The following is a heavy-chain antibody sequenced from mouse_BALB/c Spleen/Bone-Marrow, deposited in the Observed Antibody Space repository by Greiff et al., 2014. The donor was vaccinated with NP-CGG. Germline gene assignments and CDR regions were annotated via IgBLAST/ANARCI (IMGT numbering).Heavy chain of an antibody. CDR2: ILPGSGST. D-gene: IGHD2-9*01. J-gene: IGHJ3*01. V-gene: IGHV1-9*01. CDR1: GYTFSSHW. CDR3: ARTYYAYAWFVY. Sequence: QVQLQQSGAELMKPGASVKISCKATGYTFSSHWIEWVKQRPGHGLEWIGEILPGSGSTNYNEKFKGKATFTADTSSNTAYMQLSSLTSEDSAVYYCARTYYAYAWFVYWGQGTLVTVSA.